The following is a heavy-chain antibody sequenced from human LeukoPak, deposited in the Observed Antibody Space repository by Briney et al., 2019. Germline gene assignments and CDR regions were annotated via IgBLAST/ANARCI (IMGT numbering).Heavy chain of an antibody. V-gene: IGHV3-9*01. D-gene: IGHD5-12*01. CDR2: ISWNSGSI. CDR3: AGLRFDWFDP. Sequence: GRSLRLSCAASGFTFDDYAMHWVRQAPGKGLEWVSGISWNSGSIGYADSVKGRFTTSRDNAKNSLYLQMNSLRAEDTALYYCAGLRFDWFDPWGQGTLVTVSS. CDR1: GFTFDDYA. J-gene: IGHJ5*02.